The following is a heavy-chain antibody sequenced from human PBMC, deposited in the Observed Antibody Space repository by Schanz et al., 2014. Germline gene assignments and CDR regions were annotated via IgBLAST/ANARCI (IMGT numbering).Heavy chain of an antibody. Sequence: DLEESGGGVVQPGRSLRLSCAASGFTFHTYDMHWVRQAPGKGLEWVAQILHDGHRDFYADSVKGRFTVSRDNNWKTLSLQMNSLRSDDTAIYHCARENSSGYSPAVTYYIDVWGKGTTXTVSS. CDR2: ILHDGHRD. CDR3: ARENSSGYSPAVTYYIDV. J-gene: IGHJ6*03. CDR1: GFTFHTYD. D-gene: IGHD3-22*01. V-gene: IGHV3-30-3*01.